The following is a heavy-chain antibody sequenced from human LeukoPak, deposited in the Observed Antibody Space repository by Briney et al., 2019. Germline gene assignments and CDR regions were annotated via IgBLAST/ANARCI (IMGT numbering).Heavy chain of an antibody. CDR3: ARERDYYDSSGYGD. CDR1: GYTFTSYG. Sequence: SVKVSCKASGYTFTSYGISWVRQAPGQGLEWMGGIIPIFGTANYAQKFQGRVTITADQSSSTDYMELSSLRSEDTAVYYCARERDYYDSSGYGDWGQGTLVTVSS. CDR2: IIPIFGTA. D-gene: IGHD3-22*01. J-gene: IGHJ4*02. V-gene: IGHV1-69*13.